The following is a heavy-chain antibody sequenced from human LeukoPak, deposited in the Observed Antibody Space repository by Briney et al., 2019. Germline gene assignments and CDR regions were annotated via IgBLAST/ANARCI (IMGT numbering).Heavy chain of an antibody. CDR3: ARDPGLGYRNGWYQDYFDY. CDR1: GFIFSRYA. V-gene: IGHV3-30-3*01. CDR2: ISYDGNNN. J-gene: IGHJ4*02. D-gene: IGHD6-19*01. Sequence: PGGSLRLSCAASGFIFSRYAMHWVRQAPGKGLEWVAVISYDGNNNDYADSVMGRFTISRDNSKSTLYLQMNSLIAEDTAMYYCARDPGLGYRNGWYQDYFDYWGQGTLVAVSS.